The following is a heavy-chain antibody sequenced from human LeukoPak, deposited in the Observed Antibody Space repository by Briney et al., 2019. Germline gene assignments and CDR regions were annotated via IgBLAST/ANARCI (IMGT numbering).Heavy chain of an antibody. Sequence: GGSLRLSCAASGFTFSSYWMSWVRQAPGKGLEWVANIKQDGSEKYYVDSVKGRFTISRDNAKNSLYLQMNSLRAEDTAVYYCARASYSYGYSFDCWGQGTLVTVSS. J-gene: IGHJ4*02. CDR2: IKQDGSEK. V-gene: IGHV3-7*03. D-gene: IGHD5-18*01. CDR3: ARASYSYGYSFDC. CDR1: GFTFSSYW.